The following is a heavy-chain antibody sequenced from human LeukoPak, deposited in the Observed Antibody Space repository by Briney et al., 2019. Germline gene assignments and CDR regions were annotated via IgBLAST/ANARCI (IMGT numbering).Heavy chain of an antibody. Sequence: GGSLRLSCAASGFTFSSYAMSWVRQAPGKGLEGVSAISGSGGSTYYADSVKGRFTISRDNSKNTLYLQMNSLRAEDTAVYYCAKDLSVLLWFGELLFDYWGRGTLVTVSS. CDR2: ISGSGGST. V-gene: IGHV3-23*01. D-gene: IGHD3-10*01. J-gene: IGHJ4*02. CDR3: AKDLSVLLWFGELLFDY. CDR1: GFTFSSYA.